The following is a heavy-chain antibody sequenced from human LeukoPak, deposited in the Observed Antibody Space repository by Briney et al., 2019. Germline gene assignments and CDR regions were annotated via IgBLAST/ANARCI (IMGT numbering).Heavy chain of an antibody. V-gene: IGHV4-59*01. J-gene: IGHJ4*02. Sequence: SETLSLTCTVSGGSISSYYWSWIRQPPGKGLEWIGYIYYSGSTNYNPSLKSRVTISVDTSKNQFSLKLISVAAADTAVYYCARALRDGYKGYYFDYWGQGTLVTVSS. CDR1: GGSISSYY. CDR3: ARALRDGYKGYYFDY. D-gene: IGHD5-24*01. CDR2: IYYSGST.